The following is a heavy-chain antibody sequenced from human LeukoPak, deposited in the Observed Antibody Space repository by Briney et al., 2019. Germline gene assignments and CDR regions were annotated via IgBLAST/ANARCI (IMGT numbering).Heavy chain of an antibody. Sequence: PGGSLRLSCAASGFTFSTYTMNWVRQAPGKGLEWISSISASSNSIEYADSVEGRFSISRDSAKNSLDLQMNSLRADDTAMYYCARDLGLRRNGYNPFDYWGQGILVTVSS. CDR3: ARDLGLRRNGYNPFDY. V-gene: IGHV3-48*01. D-gene: IGHD5-24*01. J-gene: IGHJ4*02. CDR2: ISASSNSI. CDR1: GFTFSTYT.